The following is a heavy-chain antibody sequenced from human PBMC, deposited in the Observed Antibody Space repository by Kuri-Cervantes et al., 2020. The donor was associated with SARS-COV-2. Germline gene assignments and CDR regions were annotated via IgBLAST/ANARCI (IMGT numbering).Heavy chain of an antibody. J-gene: IGHJ4*02. V-gene: IGHV1-2*02. D-gene: IGHD1-26*01. CDR1: GYTFTGYY. CDR3: ARARYSGSYLFDY. Sequence: ASVKVSCKASGYTFTGYYMHWVRQAPGQGLEWMGWINPNSGGTNYAQKFQGRVTMTRDTSISTGYMELSRLRSDDTAVYYCARARYSGSYLFDYWGQGTLVTVSS. CDR2: INPNSGGT.